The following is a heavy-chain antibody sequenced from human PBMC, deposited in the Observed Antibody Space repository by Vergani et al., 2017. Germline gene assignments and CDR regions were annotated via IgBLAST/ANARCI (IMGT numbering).Heavy chain of an antibody. CDR3: ARVYSSSWYGYYYYYGMDV. CDR1: GYTFTSYD. V-gene: IGHV1-8*03. CDR2: MNPNSGNT. Sequence: QVQLVQSGSELKKPGASVKVSCKASGYTFTSYDINWVRQATGQGLEWMGWMNPNSGNTGYAQKFQGRVTITRNTSISTAYMELSSLRSEDTAVYYCARVYSSSWYGYYYYYGMDVWGQGTTVTVSS. D-gene: IGHD6-13*01. J-gene: IGHJ6*02.